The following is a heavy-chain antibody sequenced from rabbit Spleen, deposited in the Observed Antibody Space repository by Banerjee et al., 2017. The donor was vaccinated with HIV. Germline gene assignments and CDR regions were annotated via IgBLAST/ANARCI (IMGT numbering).Heavy chain of an antibody. Sequence: QEHLVESGGGLVQPGGSLKLSCRASAFDFSSGGVSWVRQAPGKGLEWIGYIDPVFGTTYYANWVNGRFTISSHNGQNTLYLQLNSLTAADTATYFCARDGAGGSYFALWGPGTLVTVS. CDR2: IDPVFGTT. V-gene: IGHV1S47*01. D-gene: IGHD8-1*01. CDR1: AFDFSSGG. CDR3: ARDGAGGSYFAL. J-gene: IGHJ4*01.